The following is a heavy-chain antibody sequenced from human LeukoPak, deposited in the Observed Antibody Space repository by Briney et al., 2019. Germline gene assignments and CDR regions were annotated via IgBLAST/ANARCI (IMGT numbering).Heavy chain of an antibody. V-gene: IGHV3-23*01. D-gene: IGHD3-10*01. CDR2: IIGSGGST. CDR1: GFTFSSYA. Sequence: GGSLRLSCAASGFTFSSYAMSWVRQAPGKGLEWISSIIGSGGSTYYADSVKGRFTISRDNSKNTLYLQMNSLRAEDTAVYYCAKVIWVRCHRDGMEVWGQGPTVRVSS. CDR3: AKVIWVRCHRDGMEV. J-gene: IGHJ6*02.